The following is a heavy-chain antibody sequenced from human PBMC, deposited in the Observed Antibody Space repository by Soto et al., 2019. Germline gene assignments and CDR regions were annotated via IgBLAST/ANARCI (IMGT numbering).Heavy chain of an antibody. D-gene: IGHD1-26*01. CDR1: GFTFSSFG. CDR2: ISNDGSYK. CDR3: AKDQVSWSPAWFDR. J-gene: IGHJ5*02. Sequence: GGSLRRSCAASGFTFSSFGMHWVRLAPGKGLDWVAVISNDGSYKYYADSVKGRFTISRDNPKKTLNLQMNNLGPEATAVYFCAKDQVSWSPAWFDRWGLGVLVTVS. V-gene: IGHV3-30*18.